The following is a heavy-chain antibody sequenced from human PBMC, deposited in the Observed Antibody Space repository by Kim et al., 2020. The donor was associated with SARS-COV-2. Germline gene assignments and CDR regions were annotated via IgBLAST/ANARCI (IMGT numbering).Heavy chain of an antibody. D-gene: IGHD3-10*01. CDR2: ISWNSGSI. V-gene: IGHV3-9*01. CDR3: AKGDNYGTYYYYYMDV. J-gene: IGHJ6*03. CDR1: GFTFGDYA. Sequence: GGSLRHSCAASGFTFGDYAMHWVRQAPGKGLEWVSGISWNSGSIGYADSVKGRFTISRDNAKHSLCLQMNSLRAEDTALYYCAKGDNYGTYYYYYMDVWGKGTTVTVSS.